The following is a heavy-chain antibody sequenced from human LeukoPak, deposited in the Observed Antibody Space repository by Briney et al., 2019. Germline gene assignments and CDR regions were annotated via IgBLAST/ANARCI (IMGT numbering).Heavy chain of an antibody. D-gene: IGHD5-12*01. CDR1: GFTFSSYA. Sequence: PGGSLRLSCAGSGFTFSSYAMSWVRQAPGEGLEWVSTISGSGGSTYYADSVKGRFTISRDNSKNTLYLQMNSLRAEDTAVYYCAKGSDIVATIITFDYWGQGTLVTVSS. J-gene: IGHJ4*02. CDR2: ISGSGGST. V-gene: IGHV3-23*01. CDR3: AKGSDIVATIITFDY.